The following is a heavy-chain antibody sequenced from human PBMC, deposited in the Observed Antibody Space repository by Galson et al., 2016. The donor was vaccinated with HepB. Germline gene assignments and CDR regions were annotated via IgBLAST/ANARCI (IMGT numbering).Heavy chain of an antibody. CDR3: ARGERITIFGVPVMGVRGHSGLDV. D-gene: IGHD3-3*01. J-gene: IGHJ6*02. Sequence: SVKVSCKASGYIFSGYCIHWVRQAPGQGLEWMGWINPNSGGTHYAQKFQDWVTMTRDMSNNTAHMELRRLRSDDTAVYYCARGERITIFGVPVMGVRGHSGLDVWGQGTTVTVSS. CDR1: GYIFSGYC. V-gene: IGHV1-2*04. CDR2: INPNSGGT.